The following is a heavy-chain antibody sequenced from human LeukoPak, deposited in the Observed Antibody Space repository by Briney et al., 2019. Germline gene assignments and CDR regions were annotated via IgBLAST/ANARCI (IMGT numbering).Heavy chain of an antibody. CDR2: LSGSGGST. D-gene: IGHD6-19*01. V-gene: IGHV3-23*01. Sequence: PGGSLRLSCAASGFTFSSYGMSWVRQTPGKGLEWVSALSGSGGSTYYADSVKGRFTISRDNSKNTLYLQMNSLRAEDTAVYYCARDSDSSGWLDYYMDVWGKGTTVIISS. CDR3: ARDSDSSGWLDYYMDV. J-gene: IGHJ6*03. CDR1: GFTFSSYG.